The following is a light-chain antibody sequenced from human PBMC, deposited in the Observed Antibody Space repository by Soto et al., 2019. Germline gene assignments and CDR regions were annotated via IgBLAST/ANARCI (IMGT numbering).Light chain of an antibody. Sequence: QSALTQPASVSGSPGQSITISCTGTSRAVGGYNYVSWYQQHPGKAPKLMIYEVSNRPSGVSNPISDSKSDNTASLTISGLQAEDEADYYCSSYTSSSTPVFGGGTKLTVL. CDR1: SRAVGGYNY. J-gene: IGLJ2*01. V-gene: IGLV2-14*01. CDR3: SSYTSSSTPV. CDR2: EVS.